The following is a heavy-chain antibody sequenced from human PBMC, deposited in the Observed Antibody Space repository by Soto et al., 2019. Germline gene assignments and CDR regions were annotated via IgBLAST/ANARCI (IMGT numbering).Heavy chain of an antibody. CDR3: AEDRWCGTSCFWDY. J-gene: IGHJ4*02. D-gene: IGHD2-2*01. CDR2: ISGGGITT. V-gene: IGHV3-23*01. Sequence: EVQLLEYGGGLVQPGGSLRLSCAASGSTFSSYAMSWVRQAPGKGLERVSGISGGGITTYYAVSVEGRFTISRDSSENRLYMQMNSLRVEDTAVYYCAEDRWCGTSCFWDYWGQGCLVTVSS. CDR1: GSTFSSYA.